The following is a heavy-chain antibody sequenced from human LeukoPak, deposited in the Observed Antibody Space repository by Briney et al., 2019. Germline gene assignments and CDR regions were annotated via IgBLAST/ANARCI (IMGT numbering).Heavy chain of an antibody. CDR3: ARYKVPPHQDSSMVPGVYYYYGMDV. J-gene: IGHJ6*02. CDR2: IIPFFGTP. D-gene: IGHD3-10*01. Sequence: SVKVSCKASGGSFSTYAISWVRQAPGQGLEWMGGIIPFFGTPSYAQKFHGRVTITADVSTNTAYMEVSSLRSEDTALYYCARYKVPPHQDSSMVPGVYYYYGMDVWGLGTTVTVSS. V-gene: IGHV1-69*13. CDR1: GGSFSTYA.